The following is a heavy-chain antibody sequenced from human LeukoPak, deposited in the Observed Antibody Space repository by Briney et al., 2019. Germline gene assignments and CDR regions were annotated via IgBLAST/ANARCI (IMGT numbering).Heavy chain of an antibody. CDR1: GGSISSYY. CDR2: IYTSGST. V-gene: IGHV4-4*07. Sequence: SETLSLTCTVSGGSISSYYWSWIRQPAGKGLEWIGRIYTSGSTNYNPSLKSRVTMSVDTSRNQFSLKLSSMTAADTAVYYCARDSSGSYYGLDYYYMDVWGKGTTVTVSS. CDR3: ARDSSGSYYGLDYYYMDV. J-gene: IGHJ6*03. D-gene: IGHD1-26*01.